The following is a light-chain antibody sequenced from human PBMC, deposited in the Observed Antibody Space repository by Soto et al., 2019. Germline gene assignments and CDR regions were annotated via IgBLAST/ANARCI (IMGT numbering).Light chain of an antibody. CDR2: TTS. CDR3: QQFGNSPYT. Sequence: EVVLTQSPDTLSLSPGESATLSCRASHSVTHFLAWYHQKPGQAPRLLIHTTSNRPSGIPDRFRGSRSGTDFTLTITGLEPEDSGVYYCQQFGNSPYTFGQGTKLEI. V-gene: IGKV3-20*01. CDR1: HSVTHF. J-gene: IGKJ2*01.